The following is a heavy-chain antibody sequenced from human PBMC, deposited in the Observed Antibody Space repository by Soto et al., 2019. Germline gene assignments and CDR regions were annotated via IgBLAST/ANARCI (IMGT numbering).Heavy chain of an antibody. CDR1: GFSFDDHA. V-gene: IGHV3-9*01. Sequence: DVQLVESGGTLVQPGRSLRLSCAASGFSFDDHAMHWARQTPEKGLEWVAGISWNSGNADYADSVKGRFTISRDNGKNSRFLDMNGLRAEDTVLYYCVRAQLGDLWSGGHFESGGQGTLVAVSS. J-gene: IGHJ4*02. D-gene: IGHD3-3*01. CDR3: VRAQLGDLWSGGHFES. CDR2: ISWNSGNA.